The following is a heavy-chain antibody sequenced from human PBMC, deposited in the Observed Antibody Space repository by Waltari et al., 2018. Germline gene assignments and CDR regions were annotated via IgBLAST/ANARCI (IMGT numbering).Heavy chain of an antibody. CDR3: ARGFGVLPGY. CDR1: GYTFTHYY. V-gene: IGHV1-2*02. CDR2: INPNNGNT. Sequence: QVQLVQSGAEVKRPGASVVVSCKTSGYTFTHYYLHWVRQAPGRGLESMGWINPNNGNTKLIERFQGRVTLTGDTSTSTVYMQLSSLTSDDTAIYFCARGFGVLPGYWGQGTLVTVSS. D-gene: IGHD3-10*01. J-gene: IGHJ4*02.